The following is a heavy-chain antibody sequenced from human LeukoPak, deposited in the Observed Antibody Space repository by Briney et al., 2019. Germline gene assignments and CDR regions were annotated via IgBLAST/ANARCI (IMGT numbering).Heavy chain of an antibody. D-gene: IGHD1-1*01. J-gene: IGHJ4*02. CDR3: ARVSGRLERQSDLDY. Sequence: PGGSLRLSCAASGFTFASYSMNWVRQAPGKGLEWVSSISGDSTYIYNAGSVKGRFTISRDNAQASLYLQMINLRADDTAVYYCARVSGRLERQSDLDYWGQGTLVIVSS. CDR1: GFTFASYS. CDR2: ISGDSTYI. V-gene: IGHV3-21*01.